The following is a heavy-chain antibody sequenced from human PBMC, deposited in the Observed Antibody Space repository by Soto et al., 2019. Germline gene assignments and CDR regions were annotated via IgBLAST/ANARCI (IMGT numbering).Heavy chain of an antibody. CDR1: GFTFSNYA. CDR3: ARVRSFGDATLPIDY. Sequence: QVQLVESGGGVVQPGRSLRLSCAASGFTFSNYAMHWVRQAPGKGLEWVAIILYDGSNKNYADSVRGRFTISRDNSKTTRYLQMNSLRAEDTAVYYCARVRSFGDATLPIDYWGQVTMVTASS. CDR2: ILYDGSNK. D-gene: IGHD4-17*01. V-gene: IGHV3-30-3*01. J-gene: IGHJ4*02.